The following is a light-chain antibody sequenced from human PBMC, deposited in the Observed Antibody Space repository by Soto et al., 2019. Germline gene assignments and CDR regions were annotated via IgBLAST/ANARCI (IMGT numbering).Light chain of an antibody. V-gene: IGKV4-1*01. CDR3: QHYYSTPLT. CDR2: WAS. J-gene: IGKJ4*01. Sequence: DSVMTQYPDSLAVSLGERATINCKSSQSVFYSSNNKNYLAWYQQKPGQPPKLLIYWASTRESGVPDRFSGSGSGTDFTLTISSLQAEDVAVYYCQHYYSTPLTFGGGTKVDIK. CDR1: QSVFYSSNNKNY.